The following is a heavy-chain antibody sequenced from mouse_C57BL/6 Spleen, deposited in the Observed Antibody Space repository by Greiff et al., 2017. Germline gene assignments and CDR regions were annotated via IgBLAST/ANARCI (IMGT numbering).Heavy chain of an antibody. J-gene: IGHJ4*01. Sequence: VQLQQSGAELVRPGTSVKVSCKASGYAFTNYLIEWVKQRPGQGLEWIGVINPGSGGTNYNEKFKGKATLTADKSSSTAYMQLCSLTSEDSAVYFCARDTTVVAHYAMDYGGQGTSVTVSS. CDR2: INPGSGGT. D-gene: IGHD1-1*01. V-gene: IGHV1-54*01. CDR3: ARDTTVVAHYAMDY. CDR1: GYAFTNYL.